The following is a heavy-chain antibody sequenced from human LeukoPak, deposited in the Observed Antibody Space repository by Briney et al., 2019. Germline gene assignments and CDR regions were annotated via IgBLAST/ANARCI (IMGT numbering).Heavy chain of an antibody. CDR2: IKEDGSEK. D-gene: IGHD2-15*01. V-gene: IGHV3-7*01. Sequence: GGSLRLSCAASGFTFRNYWMSWVRQAPGKGLEWVGNIKEDGSEKYYVDSVKGRFVISRDNAKNSLYLQMDSLRVDDTAIYYCARDQEGGAGSCYFDFWGQGALVTVSS. CDR1: GFTFRNYW. J-gene: IGHJ4*02. CDR3: ARDQEGGAGSCYFDF.